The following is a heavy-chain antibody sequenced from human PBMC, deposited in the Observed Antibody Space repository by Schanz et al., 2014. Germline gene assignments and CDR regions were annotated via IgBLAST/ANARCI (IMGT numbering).Heavy chain of an antibody. V-gene: IGHV3-23*04. CDR2: ITGAGDTT. D-gene: IGHD6-19*01. CDR3: ARHSGWNNWFDP. CDR1: GFAFRNYA. Sequence: EVQLVESGGGLVQPGGSLRLSCAASGFAFRNYAMTWVRQAPGKGLEWVSGITGAGDTTKYAVSVKGRFTISRDNSRKTLSLQMNSLRAEDTAVYYCARHSGWNNWFDPWGQGTQVTVSS. J-gene: IGHJ5*02.